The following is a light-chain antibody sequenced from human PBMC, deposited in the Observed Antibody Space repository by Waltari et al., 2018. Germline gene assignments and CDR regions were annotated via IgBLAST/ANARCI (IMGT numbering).Light chain of an antibody. CDR3: HHYYIPPLT. CDR2: WAS. V-gene: IGKV4-1*01. Sequence: DIVLTQSPDSLAVSLGERATINCKSSQSLLSSSNRKTYIAWDPQKPGQPPKWLINWASARGSGLPDRFSGSGSGTDFTITLSSLQAEDVAVYYCHHYYIPPLTFGQGTRLEIK. CDR1: QSLLSSSNRKTY. J-gene: IGKJ5*01.